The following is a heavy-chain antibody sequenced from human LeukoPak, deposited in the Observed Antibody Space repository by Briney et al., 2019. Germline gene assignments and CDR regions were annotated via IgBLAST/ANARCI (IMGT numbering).Heavy chain of an antibody. V-gene: IGHV4-34*01. CDR3: ARGPRIAAPRYGRGTPKTHNWFDP. Sequence: SETLSLTCAVHGGSFSGYYWSWIRQPPGKGLEWIGEINHSGSTNYNPSLKSRVTISVDTSKNQFSLKLSSVTAADTAVYYCARGPRIAAPRYGRGTPKTHNWFDPWGQGTLVTVSS. CDR2: INHSGST. D-gene: IGHD6-13*01. CDR1: GGSFSGYY. J-gene: IGHJ5*02.